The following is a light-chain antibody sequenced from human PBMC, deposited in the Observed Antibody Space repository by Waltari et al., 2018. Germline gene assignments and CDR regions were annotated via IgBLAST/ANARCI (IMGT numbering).Light chain of an antibody. CDR3: QQYSTWFYT. V-gene: IGKV3D-15*01. CDR1: QTVTNN. J-gene: IGKJ2*01. CDR2: DAS. Sequence: IVLTQSPATLSVSPGVSATLTCRASQTVTNNLAWYQENPGQSPRLLIHDASTRATGIAARFSASGSGRQFTLTISRLQSEDVAIYYCQQYSTWFYTFGQGTKLEI.